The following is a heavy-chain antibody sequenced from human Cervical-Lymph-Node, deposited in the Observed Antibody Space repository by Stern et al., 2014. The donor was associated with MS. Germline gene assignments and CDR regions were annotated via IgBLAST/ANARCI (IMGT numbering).Heavy chain of an antibody. CDR1: GFTFSAFG. CDR2: IWYDGTSQ. CDR3: ARQYVNGQNCFDP. Sequence: VQLVESGGGVVQPGRSLRLSCTGSGFTFSAFGIHWVRQAPGQGLEWVAGIWYDGTSQYYRDSVKGRFTISRDNSKNTVYLQMNSLRVEDTAIFYCARQYVNGQNCFDPWGQGTLVTVSS. V-gene: IGHV3-33*01. J-gene: IGHJ5*02. D-gene: IGHD2-8*01.